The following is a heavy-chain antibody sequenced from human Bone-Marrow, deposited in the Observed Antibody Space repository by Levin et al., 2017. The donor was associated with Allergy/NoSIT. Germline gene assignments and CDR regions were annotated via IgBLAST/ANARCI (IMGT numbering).Heavy chain of an antibody. V-gene: IGHV3-7*01. Sequence: HPGGSLRLSCAASGFTFSNYWMNWVRQAPGKGLEWVANIKQDGSEKYYVDSVKGRFTISRDNARKSLFLQMNSLRAEDTAMYYCASQYCSGGSCYDYWGQGTLVTVSS. J-gene: IGHJ4*02. CDR3: ASQYCSGGSCYDY. CDR1: GFTFSNYW. CDR2: IKQDGSEK. D-gene: IGHD2-15*01.